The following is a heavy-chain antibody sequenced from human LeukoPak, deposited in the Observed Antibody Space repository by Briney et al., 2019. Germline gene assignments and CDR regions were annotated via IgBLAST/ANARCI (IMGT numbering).Heavy chain of an antibody. CDR1: GGSIGSRY. CDR3: ASIAAAGNE. V-gene: IGHV4-59*05. CDR2: IYYSGST. D-gene: IGHD6-13*01. Sequence: SETLSLTCTVSGGSIGSRYWSWIRQSPGKGLEWIGSIYYSGSTYYNPSLKSRVTISVDTSKNQFSLKLSSVTAADTAVYYCASIAAAGNEWGQGTLVTVSS. J-gene: IGHJ4*02.